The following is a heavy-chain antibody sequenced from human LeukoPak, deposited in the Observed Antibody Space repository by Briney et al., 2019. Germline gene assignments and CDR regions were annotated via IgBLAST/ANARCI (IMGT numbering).Heavy chain of an antibody. D-gene: IGHD7-27*01. CDR2: ISGSDEST. CDR3: ANRRLGRGAFDI. V-gene: IGHV3-23*01. J-gene: IGHJ3*02. CDR1: GFTFSSYD. Sequence: GGSLRLSCAASGFTFSSYDMSWIRQAPGKGLEWVSEISGSDESTKYVDSVKGRFTISRDNSKNTLYLLLNSLRVDDTAVYYCANRRLGRGAFDIWGQGAMVTVSS.